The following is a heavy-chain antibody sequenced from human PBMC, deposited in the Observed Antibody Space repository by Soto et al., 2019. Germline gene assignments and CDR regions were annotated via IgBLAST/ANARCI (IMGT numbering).Heavy chain of an antibody. CDR1: GGSISSSSYY. CDR3: ARHFRLYSNSNWFDP. CDR2: IYYSGST. J-gene: IGHJ5*02. D-gene: IGHD4-4*01. Sequence: PSETLSLTCTVSGGSISSSSYYWGWIRQPPGKGLEWIGSIYYSGSTYYNPSLKSRVTISVDTSKNQFSLKLSSVTAADTAVYYCARHFRLYSNSNWFDPWGQGTLVTVSS. V-gene: IGHV4-39*01.